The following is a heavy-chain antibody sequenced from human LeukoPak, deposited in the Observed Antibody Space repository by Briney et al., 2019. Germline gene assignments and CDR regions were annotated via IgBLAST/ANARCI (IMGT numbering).Heavy chain of an antibody. D-gene: IGHD2-15*01. V-gene: IGHV3-48*01. CDR2: ISRTGTTI. J-gene: IGHJ4*02. Sequence: PGGSLRLSCAASGFTFNSYTMNWVRQAPGKGLEWISYISRTGTTIYYADSVKGRFTISRDNSKNTLYLQMNSLRAEDTAVYYCARSFFVSSSGWYYFDYWGQGTLVTVSS. CDR1: GFTFNSYT. CDR3: ARSFFVSSSGWYYFDY.